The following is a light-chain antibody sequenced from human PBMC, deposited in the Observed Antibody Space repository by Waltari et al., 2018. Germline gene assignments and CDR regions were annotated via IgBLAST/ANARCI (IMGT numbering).Light chain of an antibody. CDR3: QQYDSYSYT. V-gene: IGKV1-5*03. J-gene: IGKJ2*01. CDR2: KAS. CDR1: QSINKW. Sequence: DIQMTQSPSTLSAAVSDTVTITGRASQSINKWLAWYQQKPGKAPKLLIYKASSLESGVPSRFSGSGSGTEFTLTISSLQPDDFATYYCQQYDSYSYTFGQGTRLEIK.